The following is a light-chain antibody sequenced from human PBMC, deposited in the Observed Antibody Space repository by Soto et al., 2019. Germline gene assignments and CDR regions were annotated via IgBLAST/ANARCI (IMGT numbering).Light chain of an antibody. V-gene: IGKV3-20*01. CDR2: GAS. CDR1: QSVNSGY. J-gene: IGKJ2*01. Sequence: EIVLRQSPGTLSLSPGERATLSCRASQSVNSGYLAWYRQKPGQTPRLLIYGASSRATVIPDRFSGSGSGTDFTLTISRLEPEDFAVYYCQLYGDSPPYTFGQGTKLEIK. CDR3: QLYGDSPPYT.